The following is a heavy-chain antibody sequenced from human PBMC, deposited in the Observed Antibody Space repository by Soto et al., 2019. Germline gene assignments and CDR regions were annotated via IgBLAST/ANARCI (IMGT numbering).Heavy chain of an antibody. CDR3: ARESGDWPLNWFDP. V-gene: IGHV3-74*01. CDR1: GFNFSNHW. Sequence: PGGSLRLSCAAFGFNFSNHWMHWVRQRPAEGLVWVSRITSDGKSKAYAESVKGRFAISRDNAKNTLYLQMNGLTAEDTAVYYCARESGDWPLNWFDPWGQGTLVTAPQ. CDR2: ITSDGKSK. J-gene: IGHJ5*02. D-gene: IGHD2-21*02.